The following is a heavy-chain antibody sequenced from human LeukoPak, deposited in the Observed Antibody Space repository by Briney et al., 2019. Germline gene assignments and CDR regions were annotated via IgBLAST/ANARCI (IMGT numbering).Heavy chain of an antibody. J-gene: IGHJ6*03. CDR1: GLTVNSSF. Sequence: GGSLRLSCVASGLTVNSSFISWVRQAPGKGLEWVSVFYSGGATYYADSVKGRFTMSRDNSKNTLYLQVNNLRAEDTGVYYCARALGGAFYMDVWGKGTSVTVSS. CDR2: FYSGGAT. D-gene: IGHD3-16*01. CDR3: ARALGGAFYMDV. V-gene: IGHV3-53*01.